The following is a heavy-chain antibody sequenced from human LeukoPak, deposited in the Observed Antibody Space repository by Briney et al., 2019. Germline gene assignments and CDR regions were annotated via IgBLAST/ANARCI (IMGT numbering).Heavy chain of an antibody. D-gene: IGHD6-19*01. CDR2: INHSGST. J-gene: IGHJ4*02. V-gene: IGHV4-39*07. Sequence: SETLSLTCTVSGGSIRSSSSTYYWGWIRQPPGKGLEWIGEINHSGSTNYNPSLKSRVTISVDTSKNQFSLKLSSVTAADTAVYYCARVRNGWYELAPRGSRQFDYWGQGTLVAVSS. CDR3: ARVRNGWYELAPRGSRQFDY. CDR1: GGSIRSSSSTYY.